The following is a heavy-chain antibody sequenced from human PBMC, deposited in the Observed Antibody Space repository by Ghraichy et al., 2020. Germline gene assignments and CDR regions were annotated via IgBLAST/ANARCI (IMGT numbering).Heavy chain of an antibody. V-gene: IGHV3-30*18. J-gene: IGHJ4*02. CDR2: ISYDGSNK. D-gene: IGHD2-15*01. CDR3: AKDGEVVTGGYFDY. Sequence: GESLNISCAASGFTFSSYGMHWVRQAPGKGLEWVAVISYDGSNKYYADSMKGRFTISRDNSKNTLYLQMNSLRAEDTAVYYCAKDGEVVTGGYFDYWGQGTLVTVSS. CDR1: GFTFSSYG.